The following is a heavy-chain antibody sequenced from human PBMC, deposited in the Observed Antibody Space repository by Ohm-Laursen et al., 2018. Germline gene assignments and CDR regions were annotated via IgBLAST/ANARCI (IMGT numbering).Heavy chain of an antibody. D-gene: IGHD3-10*01. Sequence: SETLSLTCTISGGAISSYYWSWIRQPAGKGLEWIAFIYYSGSTNYNPSLKSRVTISVDTSKNQFSLKLSSVTAADTAVYYCARHESYGHFDYWGQGTLVTVSS. CDR3: ARHESYGHFDY. CDR1: GGAISSYY. J-gene: IGHJ4*02. V-gene: IGHV4-59*08. CDR2: IYYSGST.